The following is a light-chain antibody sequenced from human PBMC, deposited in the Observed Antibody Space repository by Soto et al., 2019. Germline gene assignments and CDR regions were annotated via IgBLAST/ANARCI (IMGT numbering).Light chain of an antibody. CDR2: RNN. CDR3: AAWDDSLSVHYV. CDR1: SSNIGSNY. V-gene: IGLV1-47*01. Sequence: QSVLTQPPSASGTPRQRVTISCSGSSSNIGSNYVYWYQQLPGTAPKLLIYRNNQRPSGVPDRFSGSKSGTSASLAISGLRSEDEADYYCAAWDDSLSVHYVFGTGTKVTVL. J-gene: IGLJ1*01.